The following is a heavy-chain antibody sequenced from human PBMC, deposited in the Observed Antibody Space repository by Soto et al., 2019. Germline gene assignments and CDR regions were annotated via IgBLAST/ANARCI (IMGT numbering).Heavy chain of an antibody. Sequence: XGSLRLSCAASGFTXSTYSMMWVRQAPGKGLEWISYISGNSRTIYYADSVKGRFTISRDNAKNSLYLQMNSLRAEDTSVYYCARERVTTTAADFWGQGTLVTVSS. D-gene: IGHD4-17*01. CDR2: ISGNSRTI. J-gene: IGHJ4*02. V-gene: IGHV3-48*04. CDR1: GFTXSTYS. CDR3: ARERVTTTAADF.